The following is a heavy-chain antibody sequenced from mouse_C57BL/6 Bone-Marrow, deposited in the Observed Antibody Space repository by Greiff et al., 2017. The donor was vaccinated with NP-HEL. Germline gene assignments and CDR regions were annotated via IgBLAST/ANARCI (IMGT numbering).Heavy chain of an antibody. J-gene: IGHJ2*01. CDR2: IHPNSGST. CDR3: ALTITTVVEGNYFDY. Sequence: QVQLQQPGAELVKPGASVKLSCKASGYTFTSYWMHWVKQRPGQGLEWIGMIHPNSGSTNYNEKFKSKATLTVDKSSSTAYMQLSSLTSEDSAVYYCALTITTVVEGNYFDYWGQGTTLTVSS. V-gene: IGHV1-64*01. CDR1: GYTFTSYW. D-gene: IGHD1-1*01.